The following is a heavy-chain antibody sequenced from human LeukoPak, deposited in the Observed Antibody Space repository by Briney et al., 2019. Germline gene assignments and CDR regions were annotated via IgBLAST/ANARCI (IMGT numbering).Heavy chain of an antibody. J-gene: IGHJ6*02. V-gene: IGHV1-2*06. D-gene: IGHD2-8*01. CDR1: GYTFTGYY. CDR3: ARNKDIVLMVYAIHVNSMDV. Sequence: ASVKVSCKASGYTFTGYYMHWVRQAPGQGLEWMGRINPNSGGTNYAQKFQGRVTMTRDTSISTAYMELSRLRSDDTAVYYCARNKDIVLMVYAIHVNSMDVWGQGTTVTVSS. CDR2: INPNSGGT.